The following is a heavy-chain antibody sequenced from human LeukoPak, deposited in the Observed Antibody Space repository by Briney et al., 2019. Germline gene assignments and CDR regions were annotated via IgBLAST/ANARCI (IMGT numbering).Heavy chain of an antibody. Sequence: PSETLSLTCAVYGGSFSGYYWSWIRQPSGKGLEWIGEINHSGSTNYNPSLKSRVTISVDTSKNQFSLKLSSVTAADTAVYYCAREDIVVVPAAIRGFDWFDPWGQGTLVTVSS. J-gene: IGHJ5*02. CDR3: AREDIVVVPAAIRGFDWFDP. V-gene: IGHV4-34*01. CDR1: GGSFSGYY. CDR2: INHSGST. D-gene: IGHD2-2*01.